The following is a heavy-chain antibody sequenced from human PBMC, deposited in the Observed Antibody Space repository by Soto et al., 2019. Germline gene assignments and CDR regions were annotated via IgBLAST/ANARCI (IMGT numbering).Heavy chain of an antibody. CDR1: GFTFSSYW. V-gene: IGHV3-7*03. D-gene: IGHD1-26*01. J-gene: IGHJ4*02. Sequence: VGSLRLSGAASGFTFSSYWMSWVRQAPGKGLEWVANIKQDGSEKYYVDSVKGRFTISRDNAKNSLYLQMNSLRVEDTAVYYCTRSQWELLRADYWGQGTLVTVSS. CDR2: IKQDGSEK. CDR3: TRSQWELLRADY.